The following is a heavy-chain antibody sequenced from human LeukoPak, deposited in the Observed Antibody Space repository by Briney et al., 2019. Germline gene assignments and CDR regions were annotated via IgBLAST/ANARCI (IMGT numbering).Heavy chain of an antibody. Sequence: GGSLRLSCAASRFTFSSYWMNWVRQAPGKGLEWVANIKPDGSEIYSVDSVKGRFTISRDNAKNSLYLQMNSLRAEDTAVYYCAKDGDTNYAFDIWGQGTMVTVSS. CDR1: RFTFSSYW. J-gene: IGHJ3*02. CDR2: IKPDGSEI. V-gene: IGHV3-7*01. CDR3: AKDGDTNYAFDI. D-gene: IGHD2-8*01.